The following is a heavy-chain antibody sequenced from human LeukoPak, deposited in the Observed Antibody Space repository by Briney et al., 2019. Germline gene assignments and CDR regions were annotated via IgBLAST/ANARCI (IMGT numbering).Heavy chain of an antibody. D-gene: IGHD6-13*01. CDR3: ARGKGSSWYGYYYYYYMDV. CDR2: IYYSGST. CDR1: GGSISSSSYY. V-gene: IGHV4-39*07. Sequence: KTSETLSLTCTVSGGSISSSSYYWGWIRQPPGKGLEWIGSIYYSGSTYYNPSLKSRVTISVDKFKNQFSLKLSAVPAADTAVYYCARGKGSSWYGYYYYYYMDVWGKGTTVTVSS. J-gene: IGHJ6*03.